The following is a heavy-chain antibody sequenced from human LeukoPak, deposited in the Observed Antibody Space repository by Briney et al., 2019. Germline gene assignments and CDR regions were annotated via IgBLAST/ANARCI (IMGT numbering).Heavy chain of an antibody. CDR3: ARTSHMLSFAFDI. V-gene: IGHV4-59*12. Sequence: PSETLSLTCTVSDDSITMYYWTWIRQPPGKGLEWIGYVDHTGSTKFNPSLNGRVSISRDTSNNFFSLRLRSVTAADTAVYYCARTSHMLSFAFDIWGQGTMVTVSS. CDR1: DDSITMYY. CDR2: VDHTGST. D-gene: IGHD2-8*01. J-gene: IGHJ3*02.